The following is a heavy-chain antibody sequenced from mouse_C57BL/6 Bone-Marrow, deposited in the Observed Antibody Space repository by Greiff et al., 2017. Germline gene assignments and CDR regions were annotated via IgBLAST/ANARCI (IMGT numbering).Heavy chain of an antibody. CDR2: ISNLADSI. J-gene: IGHJ4*01. Sequence: EVKVVESGGGLVQPGGSLKLSCAASGFTFSDYGMAWVRQAPRKGPEWVAFISNLADSIYYADTVTGRFTISRENAKNTLYLEMSSLRSEDRAMYYCARAPGGAMDYWDQGTSVTGSS. CDR1: GFTFSDYG. CDR3: ARAPGGAMDY. V-gene: IGHV5-15*01. D-gene: IGHD3-1*01.